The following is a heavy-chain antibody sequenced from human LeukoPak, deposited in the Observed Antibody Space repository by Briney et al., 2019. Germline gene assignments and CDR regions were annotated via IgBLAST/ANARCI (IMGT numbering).Heavy chain of an antibody. Sequence: SETLSLTCTVSGGSISSYYWSWIRQPPGKGLEWIGYIYYSGSTNYNPSLKSRVTISVDTSKNQFSLKLSSVTAADTAVYYCARRAASLAVAGTLVDYWGQGTLVTVSS. CDR2: IYYSGST. V-gene: IGHV4-59*08. D-gene: IGHD6-19*01. CDR1: GGSISSYY. J-gene: IGHJ4*02. CDR3: ARRAASLAVAGTLVDY.